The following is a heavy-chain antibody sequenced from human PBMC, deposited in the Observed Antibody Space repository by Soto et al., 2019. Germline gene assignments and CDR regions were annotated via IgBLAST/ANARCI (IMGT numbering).Heavy chain of an antibody. CDR1: GFSLSKNEVD. D-gene: IGHD3-22*01. J-gene: IGHJ5*01. V-gene: IGHV2-5*02. Sequence: FRPKLVSNTHTLAKTLNLAGFSLSKNEVDAGWIRQPPGKALEWLALIYWDDDKLYSPSLKSRFTIPPDTSKNQVVLTMTTTDPVDTPTNYCAHRRYYDSSDYQSWFGPSGRETL. CDR2: IYWDDDK. CDR3: AHRRYYDSSDYQSWFGP.